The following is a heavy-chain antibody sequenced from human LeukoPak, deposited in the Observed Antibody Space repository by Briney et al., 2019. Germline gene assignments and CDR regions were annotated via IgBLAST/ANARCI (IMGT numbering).Heavy chain of an antibody. CDR1: GFTFSSYS. J-gene: IGHJ6*03. CDR2: ISSSSSYM. CDR3: ARDPTMASVTGPVYYMDV. D-gene: IGHD4-17*01. Sequence: GGSLRLSCAASGFTFSSYSMNWVRQAPGKGLEWVSSISSSSSYMYYADSLKGRFTISRDNAKNSLHLQMNSLRAEDTAVYYCARDPTMASVTGPVYYMDVWGKGTTVTVSS. V-gene: IGHV3-21*06.